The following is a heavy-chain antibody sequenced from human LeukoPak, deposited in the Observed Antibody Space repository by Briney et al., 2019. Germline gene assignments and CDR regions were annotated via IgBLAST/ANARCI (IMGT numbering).Heavy chain of an antibody. V-gene: IGHV3-74*01. J-gene: IGHJ3*02. D-gene: IGHD1-1*01. CDR2: INSDGSST. Sequence: GGSLRLSCAASGFTFSSYWMHWVRQAPGKGLVWVSRINSDGSSTSYADSVKGRFTISRDNSKNTLFLQMNSLRPEDTAVYYCARDLVNIYTTGSTYDAFDIWGQGTMVTVSS. CDR1: GFTFSSYW. CDR3: ARDLVNIYTTGSTYDAFDI.